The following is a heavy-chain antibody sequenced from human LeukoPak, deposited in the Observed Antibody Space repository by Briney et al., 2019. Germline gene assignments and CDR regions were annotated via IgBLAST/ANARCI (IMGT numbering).Heavy chain of an antibody. Sequence: SQTLSLTCTVSGGSISSSSYYWGWIRQPPGKGLEWIGSIYYSGSTYYNPSLKSRVTISVDTSKNQFSLKLSSVTAADTAVYYCARRSGSYALDAFDIWGQGTMVTVSS. V-gene: IGHV4-39*01. CDR1: GGSISSSSYY. J-gene: IGHJ3*02. D-gene: IGHD1-26*01. CDR3: ARRSGSYALDAFDI. CDR2: IYYSGST.